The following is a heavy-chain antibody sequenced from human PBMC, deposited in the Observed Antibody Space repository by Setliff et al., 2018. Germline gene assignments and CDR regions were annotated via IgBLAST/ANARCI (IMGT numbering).Heavy chain of an antibody. CDR3: ARHATYYYGSGNLPFDH. V-gene: IGHV4-34*01. CDR1: GGSFSGYY. Sequence: LSLTCAVYGGSFSGYYWSWIRQTPGKGLEWIGEINHSGSAKYNPSLKTRVTISVDTPKNQFSLELTSVTAADTAVYYCARHATYYYGSGNLPFDHWAQGSLVTVSS. CDR2: INHSGSA. D-gene: IGHD3-10*01. J-gene: IGHJ4*02.